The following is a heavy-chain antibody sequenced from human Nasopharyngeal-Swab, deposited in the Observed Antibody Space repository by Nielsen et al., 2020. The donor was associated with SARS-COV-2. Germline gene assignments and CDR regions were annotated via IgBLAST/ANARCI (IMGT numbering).Heavy chain of an antibody. J-gene: IGHJ4*02. Sequence: GESLKISCAASGFTFSSYAMSWVRQAPGTGLEWVSAISGSGGSTYYPDSVKGRFTISRDNSKNTLYLQMNSLRAEDTAVYYCAKYIVVVPAAIEGGPYFDYWGQGTLVTVSS. CDR3: AKYIVVVPAAIEGGPYFDY. CDR2: ISGSGGST. CDR1: GFTFSSYA. D-gene: IGHD2-2*02. V-gene: IGHV3-23*01.